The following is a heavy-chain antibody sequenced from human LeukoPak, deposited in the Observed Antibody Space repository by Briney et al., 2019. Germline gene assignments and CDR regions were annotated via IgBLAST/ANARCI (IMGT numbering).Heavy chain of an antibody. V-gene: IGHV4-39*07. D-gene: IGHD1-26*01. CDR1: GGSISSSSYY. CDR3: ARASSGSYPMFDY. CDR2: IYYSGST. Sequence: SETLSLTCTVSGGSISSSSYYWGWIRQPPGKGLEWIGSIYYSGSTYYNPSLKSRVTISVDTSKNQFSLKLSSVTAADTAVYYCARASSGSYPMFDYWGQGTLVTVSS. J-gene: IGHJ4*02.